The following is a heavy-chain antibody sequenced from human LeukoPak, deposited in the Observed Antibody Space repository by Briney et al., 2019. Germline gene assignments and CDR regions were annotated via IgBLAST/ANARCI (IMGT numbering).Heavy chain of an antibody. Sequence: PSETLSLTCTVSGGSISSYYWIWTRQPPGKGLEWIGYIYYNGSTNYNPSLKSRVTISVDTSKNQFSLKLSSVTAADTAVYYCARHSGIATTGCRFDPWGQGTLVTVSS. V-gene: IGHV4-59*08. CDR3: ARHSGIATTGCRFDP. J-gene: IGHJ5*02. CDR2: IYYNGST. D-gene: IGHD6-13*01. CDR1: GGSISSYY.